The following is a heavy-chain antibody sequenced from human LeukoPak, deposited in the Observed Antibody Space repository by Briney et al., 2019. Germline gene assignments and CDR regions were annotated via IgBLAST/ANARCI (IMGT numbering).Heavy chain of an antibody. CDR1: GFSFSDYD. V-gene: IGHV3-21*01. CDR3: GGAFPPLRTSSAGDL. Sequence: PGGSLRLSCSASGFSFSDYDMNWVRQAPGKGLEWVSAISGRSSHVYYGESVKGRFTISRDNAKNSLYLQLDSLGVEDTAVYYCGGAFPPLRTSSAGDLWGQGTLVTVSS. D-gene: IGHD3-16*01. CDR2: ISGRSSHV. J-gene: IGHJ1*01.